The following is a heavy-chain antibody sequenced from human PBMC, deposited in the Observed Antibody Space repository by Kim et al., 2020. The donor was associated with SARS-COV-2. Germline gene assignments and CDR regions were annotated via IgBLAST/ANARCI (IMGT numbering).Heavy chain of an antibody. J-gene: IGHJ3*02. CDR3: AXXGRXXXGAXXI. Sequence: SETLSLTCAVYGGSFSGYYWSWIRQPPGKGLXXIGXXXHSGSTNYNPSLKSRVTXXVDXXXNQXXLKLTXVTAADTAXXYCAXXGRXXXGAXXIWGXXTMXXXSS. CDR1: GGSFSGYY. CDR2: XXHSGST. V-gene: IGHV4-34*01.